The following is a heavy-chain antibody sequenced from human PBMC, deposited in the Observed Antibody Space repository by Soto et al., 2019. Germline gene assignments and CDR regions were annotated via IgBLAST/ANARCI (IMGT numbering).Heavy chain of an antibody. D-gene: IGHD6-13*01. J-gene: IGHJ4*02. V-gene: IGHV3-21*01. CDR2: ISSSSSYI. CDR3: ARGLLWQPLVRCFDY. Sequence: EVQLVESGGGLVKPGGSLRLSCAASGFTFSSYSMNWVRQAPGKGLEWVSSISSSSSYIYYGDSVKGRFTISRDNAKNSLYLQMNSLRAEDTAVYYCARGLLWQPLVRCFDYWGQGTLVTVSS. CDR1: GFTFSSYS.